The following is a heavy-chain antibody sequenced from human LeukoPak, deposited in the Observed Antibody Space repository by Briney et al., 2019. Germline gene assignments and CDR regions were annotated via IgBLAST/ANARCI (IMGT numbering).Heavy chain of an antibody. J-gene: IGHJ4*02. CDR3: ARERRQIVAMRPLDY. CDR1: GFTFDDYA. CDR2: ISWNSGSI. D-gene: IGHD5-12*01. Sequence: PGRSLRLSCAASGFTFDDYAMHWVRQAPGKGLEWVSGISWNSGSIGYADSVKGRFTISRDNAKNSLYLQMNSLRAEDTAVYYCARERRQIVAMRPLDYWGQGALVTVSS. V-gene: IGHV3-9*01.